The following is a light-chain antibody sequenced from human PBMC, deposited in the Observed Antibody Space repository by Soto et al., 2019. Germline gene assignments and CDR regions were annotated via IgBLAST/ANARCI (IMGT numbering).Light chain of an antibody. CDR1: QNINNW. V-gene: IGKV1-5*01. CDR3: QMYMNYCT. Sequence: DIRMTQSPSTLSASVGDRVIITCRASQNINNWVAWYQQKPGKAPNLLIYDASTLESGVPLRFSGSGSGAKFTPTISSLQPVDLATYYCQMYMNYCTFGQGTKV. J-gene: IGKJ1*01. CDR2: DAS.